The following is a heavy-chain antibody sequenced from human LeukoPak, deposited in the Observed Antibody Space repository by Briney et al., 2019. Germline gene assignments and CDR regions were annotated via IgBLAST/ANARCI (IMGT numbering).Heavy chain of an antibody. CDR1: GGSFSGYY. J-gene: IGHJ4*02. V-gene: IGHV4-34*01. CDR2: INHSGST. D-gene: IGHD5-18*01. CDR3: AKHRGYSYGLGY. Sequence: SETLSLTCAVYGGSFSGYYWSWIRQPPGKGLEWIGEINHSGSTNYNPSLKSRVTISVDTSKNQFSLKLSSVTAADTAVYYCAKHRGYSYGLGYWGQGTLVTVSS.